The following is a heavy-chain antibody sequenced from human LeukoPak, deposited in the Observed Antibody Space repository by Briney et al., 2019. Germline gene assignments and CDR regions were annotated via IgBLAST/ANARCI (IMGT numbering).Heavy chain of an antibody. D-gene: IGHD2-21*01. V-gene: IGHV3-66*01. CDR1: GFTVSSNY. J-gene: IGHJ3*02. CDR2: IYSGGST. CDR3: ARGGGAEAFDI. Sequence: GGSLRLSCAASGFTVSSNYMSWVRQAPGKGLEWVSVIYSGGSTNYADSMKGRFTISRDNSKNTLYLQMNSLRVEDTAVYYCARGGGAEAFDIWGQGTMVTVSS.